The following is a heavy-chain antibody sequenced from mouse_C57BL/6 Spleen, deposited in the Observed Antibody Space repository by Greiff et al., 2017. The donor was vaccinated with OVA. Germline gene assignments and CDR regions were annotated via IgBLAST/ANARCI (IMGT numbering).Heavy chain of an antibody. V-gene: IGHV3-6*01. CDR2: ISYDGSN. CDR1: GYSITSGYY. D-gene: IGHD1-1*01. Sequence: VQLKESGPGLVKPSQSLSLTCSVTGYSITSGYYWNWLRQFPGNKLEWMGYISYDGSNNYNPSLKNRISITRDTSKNQFFLKLNSVTTEDTATYYCARWGLITTVVDYFDYWGQGTTLTVSS. CDR3: ARWGLITTVVDYFDY. J-gene: IGHJ2*01.